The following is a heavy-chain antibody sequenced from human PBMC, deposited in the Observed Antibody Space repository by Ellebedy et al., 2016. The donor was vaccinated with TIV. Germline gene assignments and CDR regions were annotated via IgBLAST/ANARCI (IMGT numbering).Heavy chain of an antibody. J-gene: IGHJ3*02. CDR1: GFSLSSSGVG. D-gene: IGHD5-18*01. CDR3: AQGMVRLKDAFDI. V-gene: IGHV2-5*02. CDR2: IYWDDDK. Sequence: SGPTLVEPTQTLTLTCTFSGFSLSSSGVGVGWIRQPPGKALEWFAIIYWDDDKGYSPSLKSRLTITKETSKNQVVLTMTNRDPGDTATYYGAQGMVRLKDAFDIWGQGTMVTVSS.